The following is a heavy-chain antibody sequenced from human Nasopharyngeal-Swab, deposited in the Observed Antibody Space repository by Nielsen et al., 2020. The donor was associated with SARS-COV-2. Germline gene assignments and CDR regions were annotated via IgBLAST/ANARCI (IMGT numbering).Heavy chain of an antibody. V-gene: IGHV1-69*04. Sequence: SVKVSCKASGGTFSSYAISWVRQAPGQGLEWMGRIIPILGIANYAQKFQGRVTITADKSTSTAYMELSSLRSEDTAVYYCARSYYGSGSYYTYYYYGMDVWGQGTTVTVSS. D-gene: IGHD3-10*01. CDR2: IIPILGIA. J-gene: IGHJ6*02. CDR1: GGTFSSYA. CDR3: ARSYYGSGSYYTYYYYGMDV.